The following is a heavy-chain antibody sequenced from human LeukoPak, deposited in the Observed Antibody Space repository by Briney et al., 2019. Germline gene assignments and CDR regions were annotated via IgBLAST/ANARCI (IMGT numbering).Heavy chain of an antibody. Sequence: GGSLRLSCAASGFTFDDYAMHWVRQAPGKGLEWVSLISWDGGSTYYADSVKGRFTISRDNSKNSLYLQMNSLRAEDTAVYYCARIYCSSTSCYNINYYYYMDVWGKGTTVTISS. D-gene: IGHD2-2*02. CDR1: GFTFDDYA. CDR3: ARIYCSSTSCYNINYYYYMDV. V-gene: IGHV3-43D*03. J-gene: IGHJ6*03. CDR2: ISWDGGST.